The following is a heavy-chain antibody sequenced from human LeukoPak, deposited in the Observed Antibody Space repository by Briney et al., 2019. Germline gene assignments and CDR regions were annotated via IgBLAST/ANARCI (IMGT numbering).Heavy chain of an antibody. Sequence: GGSLRLSCAASGFIFSSYWMTWVRQAPGKGLEWVANIKQHGSEKYYVDPVKGRFTISRDNAKNSLYLQMNSLRAEDTAVYYCARVRGDYYMDVWGKGTTVTVSS. J-gene: IGHJ6*03. D-gene: IGHD4-17*01. CDR2: IKQHGSEK. CDR3: ARVRGDYYMDV. CDR1: GFIFSSYW. V-gene: IGHV3-7*01.